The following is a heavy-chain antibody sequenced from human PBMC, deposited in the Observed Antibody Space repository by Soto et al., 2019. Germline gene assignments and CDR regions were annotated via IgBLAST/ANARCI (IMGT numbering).Heavy chain of an antibody. V-gene: IGHV3-23*01. D-gene: IGHD6-13*01. CDR3: ANEQQLDYYFDY. CDR1: GFTFSIYA. J-gene: IGHJ4*02. Sequence: LRLSFAASGFTFSIYAMSWVRQAPGKGLEWVSAISGSGGSTYYADSVKGRFTISRDNSNNTLYLQMNSLRAEDTAVYYCANEQQLDYYFDYWGQGTLVTVSS. CDR2: ISGSGGST.